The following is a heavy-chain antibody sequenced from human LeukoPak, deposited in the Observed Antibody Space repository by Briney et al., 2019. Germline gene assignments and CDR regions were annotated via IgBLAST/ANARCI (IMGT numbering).Heavy chain of an antibody. J-gene: IGHJ5*02. CDR2: INPNSGGT. CDR1: GYTFTGYY. CDR3: AREVAAAGKGDSAWFDP. D-gene: IGHD6-13*01. V-gene: IGHV1-2*02. Sequence: ASVRVSCKASGYTFTGYYMHWVRQAPGQGLEWMGWINPNSGGTNYAQKFQGRVTMTRDTSTSTAYMELSRLGSDDTAVYYCAREVAAAGKGDSAWFDPWGQGTLVTVSS.